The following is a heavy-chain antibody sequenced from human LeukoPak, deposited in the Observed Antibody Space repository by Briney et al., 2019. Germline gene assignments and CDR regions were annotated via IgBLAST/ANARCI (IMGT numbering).Heavy chain of an antibody. Sequence: SETLSLTCTVSGASVSSGDYYWSWIRQPPGKGLEWTGYIYYSGSTNYNPSLKSRVTISVDTSKNQFSLKLNSVTAADTAVYYCARENYDSSGYFEEKYYFDYWGQGTLVTVSS. CDR3: ARENYDSSGYFEEKYYFDY. V-gene: IGHV4-61*08. J-gene: IGHJ4*02. D-gene: IGHD3-22*01. CDR2: IYYSGST. CDR1: GASVSSGDYY.